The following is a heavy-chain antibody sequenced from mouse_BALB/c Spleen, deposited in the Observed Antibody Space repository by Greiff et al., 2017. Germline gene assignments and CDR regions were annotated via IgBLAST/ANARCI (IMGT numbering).Heavy chain of an antibody. Sequence: DVMLVESGGGLVQPGGSRKLSCAASGFTFSSFGMHWVRQAPEKGLEWVAYISSGSSTIYYADTVKGRFTISRDNPKNTLFLQMTSLRSEDTAMYYCARSAHYSYYAMDYWGQGTSVTVSS. CDR3: ARSAHYSYYAMDY. CDR2: ISSGSSTI. D-gene: IGHD1-2*01. V-gene: IGHV5-17*02. J-gene: IGHJ4*01. CDR1: GFTFSSFG.